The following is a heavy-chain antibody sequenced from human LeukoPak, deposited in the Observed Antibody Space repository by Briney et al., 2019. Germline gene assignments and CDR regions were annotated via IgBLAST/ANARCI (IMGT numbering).Heavy chain of an antibody. V-gene: IGHV4-59*08. J-gene: IGHJ5*02. CDR1: GGPINSYY. CDR3: ARLHYGDPTSWFDP. CDR2: MYNSGLT. D-gene: IGHD2-21*02. Sequence: SETLSLTCTVSGGPINSYYWSWIRQPPGKGLEWIGYMYNSGLTNYNPSLKSRVTISVDTSKNQFSLKLSSVTAADTAVYYCARLHYGDPTSWFDPWGQGTLVTVSS.